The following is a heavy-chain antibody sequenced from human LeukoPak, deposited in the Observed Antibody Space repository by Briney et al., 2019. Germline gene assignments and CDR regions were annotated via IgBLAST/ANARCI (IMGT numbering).Heavy chain of an antibody. D-gene: IGHD1-1*01. CDR3: AKVLLEDWNDDAFDI. CDR2: IRGTGGNT. V-gene: IGHV3-23*01. Sequence: GGSLRLSCAASGFTFSSYAMSWVRQAPGQGLEWVSSIRGTGGNTYYADSVKGRFTISRDNSKNTLYLQMNSLRAEDTAVYYCAKVLLEDWNDDAFDIWGQGTMVTVSS. CDR1: GFTFSSYA. J-gene: IGHJ3*02.